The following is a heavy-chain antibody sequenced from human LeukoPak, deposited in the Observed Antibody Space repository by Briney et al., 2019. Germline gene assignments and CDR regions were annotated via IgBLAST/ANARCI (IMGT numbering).Heavy chain of an antibody. Sequence: SETLSLTCTVSGGSISSYYWSWIRQPPGKGLEWIGYIYYSGSTNYNPSLKSRVTISVDTSKNQFSLKLSSVTAADTAVYYCARYPFFKYETTVVTRHDAFDIWGQGTMVTVSS. V-gene: IGHV4-59*01. CDR2: IYYSGST. J-gene: IGHJ3*02. CDR1: GGSISSYY. CDR3: ARYPFFKYETTVVTRHDAFDI. D-gene: IGHD4-23*01.